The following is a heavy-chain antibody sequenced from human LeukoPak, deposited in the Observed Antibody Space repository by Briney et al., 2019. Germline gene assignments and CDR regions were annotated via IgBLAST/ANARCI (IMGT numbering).Heavy chain of an antibody. Sequence: ASVKVSCKASGYTFTGYYMHWVRQAPGQGLEWMGWINPNSGGTNYAQKFQGRVTMTRDTSISTAYMELSRLRSDDTAVYYCARDMGEEHIVVVTASYYFDYWGQGTLVTVSS. CDR1: GYTFTGYY. D-gene: IGHD2-21*02. J-gene: IGHJ4*02. CDR2: INPNSGGT. V-gene: IGHV1-2*02. CDR3: ARDMGEEHIVVVTASYYFDY.